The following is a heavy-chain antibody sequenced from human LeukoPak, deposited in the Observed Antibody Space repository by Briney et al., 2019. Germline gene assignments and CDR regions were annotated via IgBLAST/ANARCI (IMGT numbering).Heavy chain of an antibody. J-gene: IGHJ3*02. Sequence: GASVKVSCKASGGTFSSYAISWVRQAPGQGLEWMGGIIPIFGIANYAQKFQGRVTITADKSTSTAYMELSSLRSEDTAVYYCARDRRGADDAFDIWGQGTMVTVSS. CDR3: ARDRRGADDAFDI. CDR2: IIPIFGIA. D-gene: IGHD1-26*01. CDR1: GGTFSSYA. V-gene: IGHV1-69*10.